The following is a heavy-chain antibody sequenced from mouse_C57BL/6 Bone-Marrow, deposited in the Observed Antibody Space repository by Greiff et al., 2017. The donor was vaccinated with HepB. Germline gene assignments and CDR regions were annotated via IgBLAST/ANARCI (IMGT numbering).Heavy chain of an antibody. Sequence: VKLQESGPELVKPGASVKLSCKASGYTFTSYDINWVKQRPGQGLEWIGWIYPRDGSTKYNEKFKGKATLTVDTSSSTAYMELHSLTSEDSAVYFCARQAIYYGYDGPWFAYWGQGTLVTVSA. CDR2: IYPRDGST. V-gene: IGHV1-85*01. J-gene: IGHJ3*01. CDR1: GYTFTSYD. CDR3: ARQAIYYGYDGPWFAY. D-gene: IGHD2-2*01.